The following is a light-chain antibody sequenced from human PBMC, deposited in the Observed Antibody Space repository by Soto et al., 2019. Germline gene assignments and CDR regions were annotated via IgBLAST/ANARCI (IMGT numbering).Light chain of an antibody. J-gene: IGKJ1*01. CDR1: QNIDKW. CDR2: DAS. CDR3: QQYNTYQGT. Sequence: DIHLTQSPSTLSASVGDRVSITCRASQNIDKWLAWYQHKPQKAPKLLIFDASTLESGVPSRFSGSGSGTEFTLTISSLQPDDFATYYCQQYNTYQGTFGPGTKVDNK. V-gene: IGKV1-5*01.